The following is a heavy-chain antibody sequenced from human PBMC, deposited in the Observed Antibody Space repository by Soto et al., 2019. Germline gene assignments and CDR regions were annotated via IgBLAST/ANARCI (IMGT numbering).Heavy chain of an antibody. CDR2: IGTAADT. D-gene: IGHD3-10*01. CDR1: GFTFSLYD. J-gene: IGHJ4*02. V-gene: IGHV3-13*04. CDR3: VRARGGEYFGEQLS. Sequence: EVQLVESGGGLVQPGGSLRLSCAASGFTFSLYDMYWVRQPTGKGLEWVSAIGTAADTYYPGSVQGRFIISRENAKNSLYLQMDSLRAGDTAVDYCVRARGGEYFGEQLSWGQGTLVIVSS.